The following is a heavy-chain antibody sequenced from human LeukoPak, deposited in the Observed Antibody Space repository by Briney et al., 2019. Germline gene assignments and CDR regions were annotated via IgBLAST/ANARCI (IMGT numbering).Heavy chain of an antibody. D-gene: IGHD6-13*01. Sequence: ASVKVSCKASGYTFTSYYMHWVRQAPGQGLEWMGIINPSGGSTSYAQKFQGRVTMTRDTSTSTVYMELSSLRSEDTAVYYCARDRTKGIAAAGIDYWGPGTLVTVSS. J-gene: IGHJ4*02. CDR2: INPSGGST. CDR1: GYTFTSYY. CDR3: ARDRTKGIAAAGIDY. V-gene: IGHV1-46*01.